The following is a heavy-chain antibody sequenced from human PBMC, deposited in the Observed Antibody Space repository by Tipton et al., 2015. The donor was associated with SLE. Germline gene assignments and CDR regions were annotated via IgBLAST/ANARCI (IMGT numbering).Heavy chain of an antibody. J-gene: IGHJ3*02. CDR1: GFTFRSST. V-gene: IGHV3-30-3*01. D-gene: IGHD1-26*01. CDR2: ISYDGGIK. CDR3: AREGWELLSAFDI. Sequence: SLRLSCAASGFTFRSSTMHWVRQAPGKGLEWVAVISYDGGIKFYADSVTGRFTISRDNSQNSLYLQMNSLRAEDTAVYYCAREGWELLSAFDIWGQGTMVTVS.